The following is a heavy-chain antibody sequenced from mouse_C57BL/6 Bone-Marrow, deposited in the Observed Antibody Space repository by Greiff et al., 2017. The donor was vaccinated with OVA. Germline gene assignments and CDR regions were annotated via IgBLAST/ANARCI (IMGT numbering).Heavy chain of an antibody. CDR2: ISGGGGNT. J-gene: IGHJ4*01. CDR1: GFTFSSYT. V-gene: IGHV5-9*01. D-gene: IGHD1-1*01. CDR3: AGYYYCSSHYAMDY. Sequence: EVQLVESGGGLVKPGESLTLSCAASGFTFSSYTMSWVRQTPPRRLEWVATISGGGGNTYYPDSVQGRFTISRDNAKNTLYLQMSRRRSEDTALYYCAGYYYCSSHYAMDYWGQGTSVTVSS.